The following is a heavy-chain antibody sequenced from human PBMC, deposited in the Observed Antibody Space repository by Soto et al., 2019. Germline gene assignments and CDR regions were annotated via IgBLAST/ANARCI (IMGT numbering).Heavy chain of an antibody. D-gene: IGHD1-1*01. CDR3: ARSPSPWTLDY. V-gene: IGHV3-48*01. CDR1: GFTFSSYS. CDR2: ISSSSSTI. Sequence: PGGSLRLSCAASGFTFSSYSMNWVRQAPGKGLEWVSYISSSSSTIYYADSVKGRFTISRDNAKNSLYLQMNSLRAEDTAVYYCARSPSPWTLDYWGQGTLVTVSS. J-gene: IGHJ4*02.